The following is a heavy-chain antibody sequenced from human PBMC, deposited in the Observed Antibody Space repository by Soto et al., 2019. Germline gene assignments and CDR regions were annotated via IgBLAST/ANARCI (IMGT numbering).Heavy chain of an antibody. D-gene: IGHD3-10*01. CDR3: AGDAGYGPNNNHFDP. J-gene: IGHJ5*02. V-gene: IGHV4-59*01. Sequence: SETLSLTCTVSGGSISSYYWSWIRQPPGKGLEWIGYIYYSGSANYNPSLKSRVTISVDTSKNQFSLKLSSVTAADTAAYYCAGDAGYGPNNNHFDPWGQETLVTVSS. CDR1: GGSISSYY. CDR2: IYYSGSA.